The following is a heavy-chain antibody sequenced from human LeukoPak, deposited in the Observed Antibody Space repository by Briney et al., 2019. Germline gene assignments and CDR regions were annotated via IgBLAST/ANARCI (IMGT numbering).Heavy chain of an antibody. CDR2: ISASGSTI. Sequence: GGSLRLSCAASGFSFSSYEMNWVRQAPGKGLEWVSYISASGSTIYYADSVKGRFTFSRDNAKNSLYLQMNSLRAEDTALYYCARVWVYSSREFDPWGQGTLVTVSS. V-gene: IGHV3-48*03. CDR3: ARVWVYSSREFDP. J-gene: IGHJ5*02. CDR1: GFSFSSYE. D-gene: IGHD6-13*01.